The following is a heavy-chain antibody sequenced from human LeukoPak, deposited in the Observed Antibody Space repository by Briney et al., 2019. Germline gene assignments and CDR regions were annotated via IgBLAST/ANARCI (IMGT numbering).Heavy chain of an antibody. CDR2: ISAYSGNT. Sequence: ASVKVSCKASGYTFTSYGISWVQQAPGQGLEWMGWISAYSGNTNYAQKLQGRVTMTTDTSTSTAYMELRSLRSDDTAVYYCARVVDIVVVPAARVYMDVWGKGTTVTVSS. CDR3: ARVVDIVVVPAARVYMDV. D-gene: IGHD2-2*01. J-gene: IGHJ6*03. CDR1: GYTFTSYG. V-gene: IGHV1-18*01.